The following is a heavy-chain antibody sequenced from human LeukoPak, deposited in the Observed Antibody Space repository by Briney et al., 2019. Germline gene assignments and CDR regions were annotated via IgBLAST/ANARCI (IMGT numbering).Heavy chain of an antibody. CDR3: ARDRGDFWSGYYFDESFFFDY. CDR1: GYTFTGYY. Sequence: ASVKVSCKASGYTFTGYYMHWVRQAPGQRLEWMGWINAGNGNTKYSQEFQGRVTITRDTSASTAYMELSSLRSEDMAVYYCARDRGDFWSGYYFDESFFFDYWGQGPLVTVSS. V-gene: IGHV1-3*03. CDR2: INAGNGNT. J-gene: IGHJ4*02. D-gene: IGHD3-3*01.